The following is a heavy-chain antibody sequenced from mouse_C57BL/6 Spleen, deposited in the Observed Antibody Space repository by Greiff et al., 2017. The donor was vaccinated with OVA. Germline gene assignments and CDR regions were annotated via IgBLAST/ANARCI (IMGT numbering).Heavy chain of an antibody. Sequence: VKLQQSGPELVKPGASVKISCKASGYAFSSSWMNWVKQRPGKGLEWIGRIYPGDGDTNYNGKFKGKATLTADKSSSTAYMQLSSLTSEDSAVYFCARGGLRRSDYWGQGTTLTVSS. CDR2: IYPGDGDT. CDR1: GYAFSSSW. J-gene: IGHJ2*01. V-gene: IGHV1-82*01. D-gene: IGHD2-4*01. CDR3: ARGGLRRSDY.